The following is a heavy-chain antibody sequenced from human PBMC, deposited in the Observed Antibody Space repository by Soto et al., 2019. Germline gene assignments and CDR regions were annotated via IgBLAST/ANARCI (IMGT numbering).Heavy chain of an antibody. V-gene: IGHV1-46*01. CDR1: GYTFTSYY. J-gene: IGHJ6*02. D-gene: IGHD1-26*01. Sequence: ASVKVSCKASGYTFTSYYMHWVRQAPGQGLEWMGIINPSGGSTSYAQKFQGRVTMTRDTSTSTVYMELSSLRSEDTAVYYCARDGAFRLGGGRSELRPYYGMDVWGQGTTVTVSS. CDR3: ARDGAFRLGGGRSELRPYYGMDV. CDR2: INPSGGST.